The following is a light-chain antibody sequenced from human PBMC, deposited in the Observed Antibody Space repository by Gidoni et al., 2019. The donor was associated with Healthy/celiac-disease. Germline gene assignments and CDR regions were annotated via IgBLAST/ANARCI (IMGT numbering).Light chain of an antibody. CDR1: QSISSW. J-gene: IGKJ2*01. Sequence: DIQMTQSPSTLSAAVGDRVTITCRASQSISSWLAWYRQKPGKAPKLLIYKASSLESGVPSRFSGSGSGTEFTLTISGLQPDDFATYYCQQYNSYSYTFGQGTKLEIK. CDR3: QQYNSYSYT. CDR2: KAS. V-gene: IGKV1-5*03.